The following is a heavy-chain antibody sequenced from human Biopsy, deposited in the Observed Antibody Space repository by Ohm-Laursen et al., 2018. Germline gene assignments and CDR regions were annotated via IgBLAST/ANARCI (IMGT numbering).Heavy chain of an antibody. CDR3: AKAGQTSGEYVVPRHFDS. Sequence: SSVKVSCKASGYTFTGYHVHWVRQAPGEGLEWMGGIIAVSGLVNYAPKFQGRVSITADKSTTTAYIELSGLTSEDSAIYYCAKAGQTSGEYVVPRHFDSWGQGTRVTVSS. CDR1: GYTFTGYH. V-gene: IGHV1-69*17. J-gene: IGHJ4*02. D-gene: IGHD2-15*01. CDR2: IIAVSGLV.